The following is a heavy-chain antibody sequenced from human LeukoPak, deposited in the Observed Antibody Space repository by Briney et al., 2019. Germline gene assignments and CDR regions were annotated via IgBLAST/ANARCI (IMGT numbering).Heavy chain of an antibody. CDR2: INPNSGGT. J-gene: IGHJ4*02. CDR1: GYTFTGYY. Sequence: GASVKVSCKASGYTFTGYYMHWVRQAPGQGLEWMGWINPNSGGTNYAQKFQGRVTMTRDTSISTAYMELSRLRSDDTAVYYCAREGSRYYYDSSGYLLVGPEYWGQGTLVTVSS. CDR3: AREGSRYYYDSSGYLLVGPEY. V-gene: IGHV1-2*02. D-gene: IGHD3-22*01.